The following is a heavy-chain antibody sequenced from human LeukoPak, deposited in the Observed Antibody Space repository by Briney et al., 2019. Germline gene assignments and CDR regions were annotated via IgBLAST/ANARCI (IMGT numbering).Heavy chain of an antibody. CDR3: ARDDRPMGRSLGLWFGESRSYMDV. CDR1: GGSISSGGYY. CDR2: INHSGST. Sequence: PSQTLSLTCTVFGGSISSGGYYWRWIRQPPGKGLEGIGEINHSGSTNYNPSLKSRVTISVDTSKNQFSLKLSSVTAADTAVYYCARDDRPMGRSLGLWFGESRSYMDVWGKGTTVTVSS. D-gene: IGHD3-10*01. V-gene: IGHV4-39*07. J-gene: IGHJ6*03.